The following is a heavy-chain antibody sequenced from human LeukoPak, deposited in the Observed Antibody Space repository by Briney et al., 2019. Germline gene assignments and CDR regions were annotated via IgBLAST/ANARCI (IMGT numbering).Heavy chain of an antibody. CDR1: GGSISSGGYY. V-gene: IGHV4-61*08. Sequence: SQTLSLTCTVSGGSISSGGYYWSWIRQPPGKGLEWIGYIDYSGSTNYNPSLKSRVTISLDTSKNQFSLKLNSVTAADTAVYYCARELAMVRVVDVWGQGTTVTVSS. CDR2: IDYSGST. D-gene: IGHD3-10*01. J-gene: IGHJ6*02. CDR3: ARELAMVRVVDV.